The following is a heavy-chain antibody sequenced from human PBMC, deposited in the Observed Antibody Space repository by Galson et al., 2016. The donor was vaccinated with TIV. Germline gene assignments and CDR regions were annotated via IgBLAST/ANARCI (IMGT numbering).Heavy chain of an antibody. D-gene: IGHD3-3*01. CDR1: GFTFSRYW. Sequence: SLRLSCAASGFTFSRYWLSWVRQAPGKGLEWVANINQDGYEKYYVDSLKGRFTISRDNAKNSLFLQMNSLRVEDTAVYYCVRDRIYDFWSGYYTSEYFQYWGRGTLVTVSS. CDR2: INQDGYEK. CDR3: VRDRIYDFWSGYYTSEYFQY. J-gene: IGHJ1*01. V-gene: IGHV3-7*01.